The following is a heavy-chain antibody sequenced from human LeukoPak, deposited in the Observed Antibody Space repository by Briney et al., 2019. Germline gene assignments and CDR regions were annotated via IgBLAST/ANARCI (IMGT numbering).Heavy chain of an antibody. CDR3: AKDLMIVVVITYFDY. V-gene: IGHV3-23*01. CDR2: ISGSGGST. J-gene: IGHJ4*02. D-gene: IGHD3-22*01. Sequence: TGGSLRLSCAASGFTFSSYAMSWVRQAPGKGVEWVSAISGSGGSTYYADSVKGRFTISRDNSKNTLYLQMNSLRAEDTAVYYCAKDLMIVVVITYFDYWGQGTLVTVSS. CDR1: GFTFSSYA.